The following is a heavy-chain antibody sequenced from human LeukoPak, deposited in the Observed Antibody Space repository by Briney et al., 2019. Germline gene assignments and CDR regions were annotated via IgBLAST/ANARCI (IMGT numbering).Heavy chain of an antibody. Sequence: GGSLRLSCAASGFIFNNYGLIWVRQAPGKGLEWVSAISNDGGGTNCADFVKGRFPIPRDNSKNRLFLKMSSLRAEETALYYCAKGSSGYFVDLWGQGTLVTVSS. CDR2: ISNDGGGT. V-gene: IGHV3-23*01. CDR1: GFIFNNYG. D-gene: IGHD3-22*01. CDR3: AKGSSGYFVDL. J-gene: IGHJ5*02.